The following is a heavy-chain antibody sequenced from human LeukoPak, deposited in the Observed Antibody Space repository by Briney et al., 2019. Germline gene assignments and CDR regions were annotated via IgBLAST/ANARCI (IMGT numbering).Heavy chain of an antibody. CDR1: GGSVSSGNYY. CDR3: ASRNTVTDTFDI. J-gene: IGHJ3*02. V-gene: IGHV4-39*01. D-gene: IGHD4-17*01. Sequence: SETLSLTCTVSGGSVSSGNYYWGWIRQPPGKGLEWIGSIYYSGNTYSNPSLKRRVTISVDTSKNQFSLKLSSVTAADTAVYYCASRNTVTDTFDIWGQGTMVTVSS. CDR2: IYYSGNT.